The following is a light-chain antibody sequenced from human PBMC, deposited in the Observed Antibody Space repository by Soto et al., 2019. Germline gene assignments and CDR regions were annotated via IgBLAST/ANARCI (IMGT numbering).Light chain of an antibody. CDR1: QSVSTN. J-gene: IGKJ5*01. Sequence: EVVMTQSPATLSVSPGERATLSCRASQSVSTNLAWYQQKPGQAPRLLISGVSTRATGIPARFSGSGSGTEFTLTISSLQSEDFAVYYCQQYNNWLPITFGQGTRLEIK. V-gene: IGKV3-15*01. CDR2: GVS. CDR3: QQYNNWLPIT.